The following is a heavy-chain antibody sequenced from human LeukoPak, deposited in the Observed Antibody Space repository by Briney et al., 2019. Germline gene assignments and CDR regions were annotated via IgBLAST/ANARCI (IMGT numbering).Heavy chain of an antibody. CDR2: ISGSGGST. CDR3: AKYHYGSGTSLGY. D-gene: IGHD3-10*01. CDR1: GFTFSSYG. J-gene: IGHJ4*02. Sequence: GGSLRLSCAASGFTFSSYGMSWVRQAPGKGLEWVSVISGSGGSTYYAASVKGRFTISRDNAKKSLSLQMNSLRAEDTAVYYCAKYHYGSGTSLGYWGQGTLVTVSS. V-gene: IGHV3-23*01.